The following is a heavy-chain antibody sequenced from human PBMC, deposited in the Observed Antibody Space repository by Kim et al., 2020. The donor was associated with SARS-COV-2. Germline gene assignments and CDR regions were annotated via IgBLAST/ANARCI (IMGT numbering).Heavy chain of an antibody. CDR1: GGSISSGGYY. J-gene: IGHJ4*02. CDR3: ARDYYDILTGNYYFDY. Sequence: SETLSLTCTVSGGSISSGGYYWSWIRQHPGKGLEWIGYIYYSGSTYYNPSLKSRVTISVDTFKNQFSLKLSSVTAADTAVYYCARDYYDILTGNYYFDYWGQGTLVTVSS. D-gene: IGHD3-9*01. V-gene: IGHV4-31*03. CDR2: IYYSGST.